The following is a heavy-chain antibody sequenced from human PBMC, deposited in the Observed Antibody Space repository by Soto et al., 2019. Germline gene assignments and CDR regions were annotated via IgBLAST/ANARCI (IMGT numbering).Heavy chain of an antibody. J-gene: IGHJ6*02. CDR3: AKETVATIRPTRIYYYYGLDV. V-gene: IGHV3-30*18. D-gene: IGHD5-12*01. CDR1: GFTFSRYG. Sequence: QVQLVESGGGVVQPGRSLRLSCATSGFTFSRYGIHWVRQAPGKGLEWVAVTSHEGTNKYYPDSVKGRFIISRDNSKNTLYLEMNSLRAEDTAVYYCAKETVATIRPTRIYYYYGLDVWGQGTTVSVSS. CDR2: TSHEGTNK.